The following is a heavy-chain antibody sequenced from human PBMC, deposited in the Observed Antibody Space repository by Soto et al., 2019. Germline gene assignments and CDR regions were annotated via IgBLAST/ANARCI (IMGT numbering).Heavy chain of an antibody. CDR3: ARQQTTVVTQAYFDH. V-gene: IGHV4-39*01. Sequence: SETLSLTCIVSGESISSSSYYWGWIRQPPGKGLEWIGSIYYSGRTYYNPSFKSRVTISIDTSKNQFSLKLSSVTATDTAVYYCARQQTTVVTQAYFDHWGQGALVTVSS. J-gene: IGHJ4*02. CDR1: GESISSSSYY. CDR2: IYYSGRT. D-gene: IGHD2-21*02.